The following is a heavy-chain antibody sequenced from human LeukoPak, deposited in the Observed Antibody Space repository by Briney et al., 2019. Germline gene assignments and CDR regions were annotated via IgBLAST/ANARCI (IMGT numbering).Heavy chain of an antibody. V-gene: IGHV3-21*01. CDR1: GFTFSSYS. CDR2: ISSSSSRYI. CDR3: ARDGVITFGGVIVPPDY. Sequence: GGSLRLSCAASGFTFSSYSMNWVRQAPGKGLEWVSSISSSSSRYIYYADSVKGRFTISRDNAKNALYLQMNSLRAEDTAVYYCARDGVITFGGVIVPPDYWGQGTLVTVSS. J-gene: IGHJ4*02. D-gene: IGHD3-16*02.